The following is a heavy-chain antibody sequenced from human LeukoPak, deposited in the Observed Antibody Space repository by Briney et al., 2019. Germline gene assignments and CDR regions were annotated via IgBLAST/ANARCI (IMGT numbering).Heavy chain of an antibody. CDR3: ARRLYSDYGFDY. D-gene: IGHD4/OR15-4a*01. CDR2: IYPDDSDA. Sequence: GESLKISCKGSTYMFTNHWVVWVRQMPGKGLEWVGIIYPDDSDARYSPSFQGQVTISADKSISTAYVQWSSLKASDTAMYYCARRLYSDYGFDYWGQGTLVTVSS. V-gene: IGHV5-51*01. CDR1: TYMFTNHW. J-gene: IGHJ4*02.